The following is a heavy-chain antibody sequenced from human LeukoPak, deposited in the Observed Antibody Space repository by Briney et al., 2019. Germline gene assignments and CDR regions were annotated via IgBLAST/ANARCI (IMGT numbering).Heavy chain of an antibody. Sequence: GGSLRLSCSTSGFTFSSFWMGWVRQAPGKGLEWVASIRWDDERHHVDSVTGRFSVSRDNAKNSLYLQMNSLRAEDTAVYFCSRITTNGYFEYWGQGALVTVSS. CDR2: IRWDDER. D-gene: IGHD1-1*01. CDR3: SRITTNGYFEY. J-gene: IGHJ4*02. V-gene: IGHV3-7*01. CDR1: GFTFSSFW.